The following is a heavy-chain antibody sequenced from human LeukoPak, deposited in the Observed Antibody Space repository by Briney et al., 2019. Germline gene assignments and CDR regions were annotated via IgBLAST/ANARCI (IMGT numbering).Heavy chain of an antibody. CDR3: AKDLSPDQQTYYFDY. CDR2: VSGTGSGT. V-gene: IGHV3-23*01. J-gene: IGHJ4*02. CDR1: GFTFSSYA. D-gene: IGHD1-14*01. Sequence: GGSLRLSCAASGFTFSSYAMSWVRQAPGKGLEWVSAVSGTGSGTYFADSVKGRFTISRDNSKNTLYLQMNSLRAEDTAVYYCAKDLSPDQQTYYFDYWGQGTLATVSS.